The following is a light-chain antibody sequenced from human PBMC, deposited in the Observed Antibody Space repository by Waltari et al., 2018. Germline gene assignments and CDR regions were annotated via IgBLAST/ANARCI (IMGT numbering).Light chain of an antibody. CDR3: QQYDTFPWA. J-gene: IGKJ1*01. CDR2: KAS. V-gene: IGKV1-5*03. Sequence: DIHMTQSPSTHSASAGARVTITCRASQSIRSWLAWYQQKPGKAPKFLIHKASSLESGVPSRFSGSGSGTEFTLTISSLQPDDFATYYCQQYDTFPWAFGQGTTVEIK. CDR1: QSIRSW.